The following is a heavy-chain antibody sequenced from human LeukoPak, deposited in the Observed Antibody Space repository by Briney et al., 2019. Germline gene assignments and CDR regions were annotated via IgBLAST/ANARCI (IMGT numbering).Heavy chain of an antibody. CDR2: INPNSGGT. J-gene: IGHJ6*03. V-gene: IGHV1-2*02. Sequence: ASVKVSCKASGYTFTGYYMHWVRQAPGQGLEWMGWINPNSGGTNYAQKFQGRVTMTRDTSISTAYMELSRLRSDDTAVYYCAREGIAVAGPYYYYYMDVWGKGTTVTISS. D-gene: IGHD6-19*01. CDR1: GYTFTGYY. CDR3: AREGIAVAGPYYYYYMDV.